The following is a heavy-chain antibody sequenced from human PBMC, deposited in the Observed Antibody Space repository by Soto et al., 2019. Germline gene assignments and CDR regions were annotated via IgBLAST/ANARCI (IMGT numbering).Heavy chain of an antibody. Sequence: QVQLVESGGGVVQPGRSLRLSCAASGFTLSGYVLHWVRQAPGKGLEWVALISYDGSDKNYGDSVKGRFTISRDNSKNTLNLQMDSLRAEDTAMYYCATGRKWEHSYGMDVWGQGTTVTVSS. CDR1: GFTLSGYV. CDR2: ISYDGSDK. J-gene: IGHJ6*02. CDR3: ATGRKWEHSYGMDV. D-gene: IGHD1-26*01. V-gene: IGHV3-30-3*01.